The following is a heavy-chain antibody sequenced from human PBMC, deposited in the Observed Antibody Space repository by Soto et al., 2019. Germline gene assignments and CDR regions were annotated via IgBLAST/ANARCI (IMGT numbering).Heavy chain of an antibody. CDR1: GYTFTRYN. Sequence: ASVKVSCKASGYTFTRYNINWVRQATGQGLEWMGWMNPNSGNTGYAQKFQGRVTMTRNTSISTAYMELSSLRSEDTAVYYCARDHYCISTSCYETGANWFDPWG. D-gene: IGHD2-2*01. J-gene: IGHJ5*02. V-gene: IGHV1-8*01. CDR3: ARDHYCISTSCYETGANWFDP. CDR2: MNPNSGNT.